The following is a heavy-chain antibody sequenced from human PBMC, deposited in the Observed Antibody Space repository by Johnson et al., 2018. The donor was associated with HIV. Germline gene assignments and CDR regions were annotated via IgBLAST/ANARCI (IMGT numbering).Heavy chain of an antibody. CDR2: ISYDGSNK. CDR1: GFTFSAYG. CDR3: ATSLTGTRPFDI. D-gene: IGHD1-7*01. J-gene: IGHJ3*02. V-gene: IGHV3-30*03. Sequence: QVQLVESGGGVVQPGRSLRLSCAASGFTFSAYGIHWVRQAPGKGLEWVAVISYDGSNKYYADSVKGRFTISRDNSKNTLYLQMNSLRAEDTAVYYCATSLTGTRPFDIWGQGTMVTVSS.